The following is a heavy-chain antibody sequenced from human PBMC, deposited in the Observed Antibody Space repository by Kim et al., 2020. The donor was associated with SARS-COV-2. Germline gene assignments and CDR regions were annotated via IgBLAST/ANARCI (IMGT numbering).Heavy chain of an antibody. V-gene: IGHV3-48*03. J-gene: IGHJ4*02. Sequence: GGSLRLSCAASGFTFSSYEMNWVRQAPGKGLEWVSYISSSGSTIYYADSVKGRFTISRDNAKNSLYLQMNSLRAEDTAVYYCARDIRTGYCSGGSCYGFDYWGQGTLVTVSS. D-gene: IGHD2-15*01. CDR3: ARDIRTGYCSGGSCYGFDY. CDR1: GFTFSSYE. CDR2: ISSSGSTI.